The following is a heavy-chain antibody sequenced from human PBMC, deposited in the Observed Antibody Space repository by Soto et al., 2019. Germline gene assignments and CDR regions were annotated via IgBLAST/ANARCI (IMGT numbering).Heavy chain of an antibody. J-gene: IGHJ3*02. Sequence: ASVKVSCKASGYTFTGYYMHWVRQAPGQGLEKMGWINPNSGGTNYAQKFKGWVPMTRDTSISTAYMELSRLRSDDTAVYYCSRATSIAASGYAFDIWGLGSMVSVSS. V-gene: IGHV1-2*04. CDR1: GYTFTGYY. D-gene: IGHD6-13*01. CDR2: INPNSGGT. CDR3: SRATSIAASGYAFDI.